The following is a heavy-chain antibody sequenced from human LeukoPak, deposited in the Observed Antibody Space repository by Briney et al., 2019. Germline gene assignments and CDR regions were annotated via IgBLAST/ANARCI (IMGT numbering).Heavy chain of an antibody. J-gene: IGHJ3*02. D-gene: IGHD4-17*01. CDR3: ADPGVYGDYEGAFDI. CDR1: GGSISSSNW. Sequence: PSETLSLTCAVSGGSISSSNWWSWVRQPPGKGLEWIGEIYHSGSTNYNPSLKSRVTISVDTSKNQFSLKLSSVTAADTAVYYCADPGVYGDYEGAFDIWGQGTMVTVSS. CDR2: IYHSGST. V-gene: IGHV4-4*02.